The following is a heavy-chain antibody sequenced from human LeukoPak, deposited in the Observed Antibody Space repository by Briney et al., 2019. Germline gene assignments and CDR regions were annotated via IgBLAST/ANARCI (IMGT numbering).Heavy chain of an antibody. Sequence: PAETLSLTCTVSGGSISSYYWSWIRQPPGKGLEWIGYIYYSGSTNYNPSLKSRVTISVDTSKNQFSLKLSSVTAAVTAVYYCARAPAQYYDFWSGYYPPYYYYYMDVWGKGTTVTVSS. V-gene: IGHV4-59*01. J-gene: IGHJ6*03. CDR2: IYYSGST. CDR3: ARAPAQYYDFWSGYYPPYYYYYMDV. D-gene: IGHD3-3*01. CDR1: GGSISSYY.